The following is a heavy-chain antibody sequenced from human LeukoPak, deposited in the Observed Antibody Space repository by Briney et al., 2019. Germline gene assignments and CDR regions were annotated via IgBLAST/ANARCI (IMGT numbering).Heavy chain of an antibody. Sequence: GGSLRLSCAASGFTFRGNLLHWVRQAPGKGLEWVAGSSSDGGEQYYADSVKGRFTFSRDNSKSTLVLQMSSLRPDDTAVYYCARESSSRRFVFDVWGQGTLVTVSS. CDR1: GFTFRGNL. CDR3: ARESSSRRFVFDV. V-gene: IGHV3-30*15. CDR2: SSSDGGEQ. J-gene: IGHJ3*01. D-gene: IGHD6-13*01.